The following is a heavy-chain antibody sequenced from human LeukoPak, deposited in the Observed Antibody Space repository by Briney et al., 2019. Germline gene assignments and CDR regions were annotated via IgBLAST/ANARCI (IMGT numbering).Heavy chain of an antibody. V-gene: IGHV3-21*01. CDR1: GFTFSSYS. Sequence: GGSLRLSCAASGFTFSSYSMNWVRQAPGKGLEWVSSISSSSSYIYYADSVKGRFTISRDNAKNSLYLRMNSLRAEDTAVYYCARVSSIAARPYYYYGMDVWGQGTTVTVSS. D-gene: IGHD6-6*01. CDR2: ISSSSSYI. CDR3: ARVSSIAARPYYYYGMDV. J-gene: IGHJ6*02.